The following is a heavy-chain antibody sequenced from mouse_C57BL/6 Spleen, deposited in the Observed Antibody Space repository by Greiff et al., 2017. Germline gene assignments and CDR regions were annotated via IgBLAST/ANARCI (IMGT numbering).Heavy chain of an antibody. V-gene: IGHV2-3*01. CDR3: AKPPRSYWYFDV. CDR1: GFSLTSYG. J-gene: IGHJ1*03. Sequence: VKLQESGPGLVAPSQSLSITCTVSGFSLTSYGVSWVRQPPGKGLEWLGVIWGDGSTNYHSALISRLSINNDNSKSQVFLKLKSLQTDDTATFYCAKPPRSYWYFDVWGTGTTVTVSS. CDR2: IWGDGST.